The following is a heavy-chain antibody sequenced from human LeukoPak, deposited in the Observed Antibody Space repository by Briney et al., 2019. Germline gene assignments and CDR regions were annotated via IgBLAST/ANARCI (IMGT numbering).Heavy chain of an antibody. Sequence: GGSLRLSCAASGFTFSSYAMHWVRQAPGKGLEWVAVISYDGSNKYYADSVKGRFTISRDNAKNSLYLQMNSLRAEDTAVYYCARVRDGYNFMSDYWGQGTLVTVSS. CDR1: GFTFSSYA. CDR3: ARVRDGYNFMSDY. J-gene: IGHJ4*02. D-gene: IGHD5-24*01. V-gene: IGHV3-30-3*01. CDR2: ISYDGSNK.